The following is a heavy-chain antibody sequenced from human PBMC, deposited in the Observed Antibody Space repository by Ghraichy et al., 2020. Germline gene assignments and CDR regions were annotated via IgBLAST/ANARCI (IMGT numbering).Heavy chain of an antibody. J-gene: IGHJ4*02. V-gene: IGHV4-34*01. CDR1: GGSFSGYY. Sequence: SETLSLTCAVYGGSFSGYYWSWIRQPPGKGLEWIGEIDHSGSSNYNPSLKSRVTMSVDTSRNQFSLKVTSVTAADTAVYYCASEGQMGPIDYWGQGTLVTVSS. D-gene: IGHD5-24*01. CDR2: IDHSGSS. CDR3: ASEGQMGPIDY.